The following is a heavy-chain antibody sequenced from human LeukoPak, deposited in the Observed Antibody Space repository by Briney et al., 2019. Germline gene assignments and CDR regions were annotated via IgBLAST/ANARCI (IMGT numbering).Heavy chain of an antibody. D-gene: IGHD4-17*01. CDR1: GGSFSGYY. CDR3: ARASSPNYGDYVYYYYYYMDV. V-gene: IGHV4-34*01. CDR2: INHSGST. J-gene: IGHJ6*03. Sequence: SETLSLTCAVYGGSFSGYYWSWIRQPPGEGLEWIGEINHSGSTNYNPSLKSRVTISVDTSKNQFSLKLSSVTAADTAVYYCARASSPNYGDYVYYYYYYMDVWGKGTTVTVSS.